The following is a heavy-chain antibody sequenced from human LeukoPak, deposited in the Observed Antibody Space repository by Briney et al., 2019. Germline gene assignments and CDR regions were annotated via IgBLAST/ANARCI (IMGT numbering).Heavy chain of an antibody. CDR2: IIPIFGTA. V-gene: IGHV1-69*05. D-gene: IGHD1-1*01. Sequence: SVKVSCKASGGTFSSYAISLVRQAPGQGLEWMGRIIPIFGTANYAQKFQGRVTITTDESTSTAYMELSSLRSEDTAVYYCARGGTPVQLERGAWFDPWGQGTLVTVSS. J-gene: IGHJ5*02. CDR1: GGTFSSYA. CDR3: ARGGTPVQLERGAWFDP.